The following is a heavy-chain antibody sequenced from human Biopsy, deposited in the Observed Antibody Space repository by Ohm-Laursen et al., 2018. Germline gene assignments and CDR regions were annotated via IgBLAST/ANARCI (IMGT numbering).Heavy chain of an antibody. V-gene: IGHV4-59*08. CDR3: ARHGDFYYDSNIVIGALDI. D-gene: IGHD3-22*01. J-gene: IGHJ3*02. CDR2: IYYSGIT. Sequence: DTLSLTCTVSGGSISSYYWSWIRQPPGKGLEWIGNIYYSGITNYNPSLKSRVSISVDTSKNQFSLKLSSVTAADTAVYYCARHGDFYYDSNIVIGALDIWGQGTMVTVSS. CDR1: GGSISSYY.